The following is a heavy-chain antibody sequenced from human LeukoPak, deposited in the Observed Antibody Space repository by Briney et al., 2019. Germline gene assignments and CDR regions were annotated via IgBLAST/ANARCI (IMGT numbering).Heavy chain of an antibody. CDR1: GFTFSSYW. V-gene: IGHV3-7*01. CDR2: IKQDGSEK. J-gene: IGHJ6*02. Sequence: GGSLRLSCAASGFTFSSYWMSWVRQAPGKGLEWVANIKQDGSEKYYVDSVKGRFTISRDNAKNSLYLQMNSLRAEDTAVYYCARDDSNTDYDFWSGYYKSPTPYYYYGMDVWGQGTTVTVSS. D-gene: IGHD3-3*01. CDR3: ARDDSNTDYDFWSGYYKSPTPYYYYGMDV.